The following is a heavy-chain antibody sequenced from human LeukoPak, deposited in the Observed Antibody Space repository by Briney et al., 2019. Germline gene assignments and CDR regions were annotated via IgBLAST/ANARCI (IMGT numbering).Heavy chain of an antibody. D-gene: IGHD3-9*01. J-gene: IGHJ4*02. V-gene: IGHV1-18*04. CDR1: GYTFTSYY. Sequence: ASVKVSCKASGYTFTSYYMYWVRQAPGQGLEWMGWISAYNGNTNYAQKLQGRVTMTTDTSTSTAYMELRSLRSDDTAVYYCARWGGDDILTGYLYWGQGTLVTVSS. CDR2: ISAYNGNT. CDR3: ARWGGDDILTGYLY.